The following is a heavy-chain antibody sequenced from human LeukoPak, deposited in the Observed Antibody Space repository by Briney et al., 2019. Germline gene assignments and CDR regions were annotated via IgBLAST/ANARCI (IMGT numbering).Heavy chain of an antibody. V-gene: IGHV3-30*04. CDR3: IRYFAY. J-gene: IGHJ4*02. CDR1: GFTFSSYA. CDR2: ISYDGSNK. Sequence: GRSLRLSCAASGFTFSSYAMHWVRQAPGKGLRWVAFISYDGSNKYYADYVKGRFTISRDNSKNTLYLQMNSLRAEDTAVYYCIRYFAYWGQGTLVTVSS.